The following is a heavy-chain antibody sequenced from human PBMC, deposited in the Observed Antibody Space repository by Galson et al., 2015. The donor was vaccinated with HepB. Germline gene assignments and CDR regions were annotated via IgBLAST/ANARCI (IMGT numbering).Heavy chain of an antibody. J-gene: IGHJ4*02. CDR1: GYTFTTYT. CDR3: ARGGPSHWGADY. Sequence: SVKVSCKASGYTFTTYTMHWVRQAPGQRLEWMGWINAGNGNTKYSQKFQGRVTITRDTSASTAYMELSSLRSDDTAVYYCARGGPSHWGADYWGQGTLVTVSS. CDR2: INAGNGNT. D-gene: IGHD7-27*01. V-gene: IGHV1-3*01.